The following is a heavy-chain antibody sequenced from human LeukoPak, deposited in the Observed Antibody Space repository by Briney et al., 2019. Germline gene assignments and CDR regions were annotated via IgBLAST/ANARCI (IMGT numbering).Heavy chain of an antibody. CDR2: IYYSGST. Sequence: SETLSLTCTVSGGSISSYYWSWIRQPPGKGLEWIGYIYYSGSTNYNPSLKSRVTVSVDTSKNQFSLRLNSVTAADTAMYYCAKSGGYGLIDYWGQGTLVTVSS. J-gene: IGHJ4*02. CDR3: AKSGGYGLIDY. V-gene: IGHV4-59*08. CDR1: GGSISSYY. D-gene: IGHD1-26*01.